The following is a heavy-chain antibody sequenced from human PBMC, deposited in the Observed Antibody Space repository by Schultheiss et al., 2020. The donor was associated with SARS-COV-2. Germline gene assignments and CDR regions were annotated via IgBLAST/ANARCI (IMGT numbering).Heavy chain of an antibody. CDR1: GGSISSYY. CDR3: ARGARIDY. V-gene: IGHV4-59*12. Sequence: SETLSLTCTVSGGSISSYYWSWIRQPPGKGLEWIGYIYYSGSTNYNPSLKSRVTISVDTSKNQFSLKLSSVTAADTAVYYCARGARIDYWGHGTLVTVSS. CDR2: IYYSGST. J-gene: IGHJ4*01.